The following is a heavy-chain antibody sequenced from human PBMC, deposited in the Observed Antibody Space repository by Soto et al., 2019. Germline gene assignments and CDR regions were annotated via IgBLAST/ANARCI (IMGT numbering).Heavy chain of an antibody. J-gene: IGHJ4*02. Sequence: QVQLVESGGGVVQPGRSLRLSCAASGFTFSSYAMHWVRQAPGRGLEWVATISYDGNNKYYADSVKGRFTISRDNSKNPVYLQMNSLRAEDTAVSYCASDRLRLGELSLIGYFDYWGQGTLVTVSS. CDR1: GFTFSSYA. CDR2: ISYDGNNK. CDR3: ASDRLRLGELSLIGYFDY. D-gene: IGHD3-16*02. V-gene: IGHV3-30-3*01.